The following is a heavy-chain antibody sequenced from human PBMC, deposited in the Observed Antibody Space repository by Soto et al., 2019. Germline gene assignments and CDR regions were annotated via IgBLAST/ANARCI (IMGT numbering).Heavy chain of an antibody. CDR1: GYKCTTFW. J-gene: IGHJ3*01. V-gene: IGHV5-10-1*01. CDR3: ARPASGGSRDAFDV. D-gene: IGHD2-15*01. Sequence: GESLKISCKASGYKCTTFWLNCVRQTPGKGLEWLGRIDPTDSFTSYSPPFEGHVTISVDRSISTAYLQWNSLQASDTAIYYCARPASGGSRDAFDVWGEGTTVTVSS. CDR2: IDPTDSFT.